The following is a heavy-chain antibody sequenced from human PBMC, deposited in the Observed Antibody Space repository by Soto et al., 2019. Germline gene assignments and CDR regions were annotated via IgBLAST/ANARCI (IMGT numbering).Heavy chain of an antibody. CDR1: GGTFSSYA. D-gene: IGHD4-17*01. CDR2: IIPIFGTA. CDR3: AREPYGDQKGKDYGMDV. J-gene: IGHJ6*02. Sequence: ASVKVSCKASGGTFSSYAISWVRQAPGQGLEWMGGIIPIFGTANYAQKFQGRVTITADESTSTAYMELSSLRSEDTAVYYCAREPYGDQKGKDYGMDVWGQGTTVTVSS. V-gene: IGHV1-69*13.